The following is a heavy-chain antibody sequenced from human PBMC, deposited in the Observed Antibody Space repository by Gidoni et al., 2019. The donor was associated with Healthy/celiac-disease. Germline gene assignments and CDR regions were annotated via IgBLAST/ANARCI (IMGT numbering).Heavy chain of an antibody. Sequence: EVQLVESGGGLVQPGGSLRLSCAASGFPSSSYEMNWVRQAPGKGLEWVSYISSSGSTIYYADSVKGRFTISRDNAKNSLYLQMNSLRAEDTAVYYCARDPYGGPRGDAFDIWGQGTMVTVSS. V-gene: IGHV3-48*03. CDR3: ARDPYGGPRGDAFDI. J-gene: IGHJ3*02. CDR1: GFPSSSYE. D-gene: IGHD4-17*01. CDR2: ISSSGSTI.